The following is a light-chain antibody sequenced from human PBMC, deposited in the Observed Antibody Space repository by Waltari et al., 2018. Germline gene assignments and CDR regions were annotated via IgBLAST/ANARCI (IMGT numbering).Light chain of an antibody. V-gene: IGLV1-47*01. J-gene: IGLJ2*01. CDR3: ATWDDSLSGPSVV. CDR2: RKD. CDR1: SSNIGPNY. Sequence: QSVLTQPPSASGTPGQTVTISCSGSSSNIGPNYVYWYQQLPGTAPKFLIYRKDQRASGVPYRFAGSKSGTSASRAISGLRSEDEADYYCATWDDSLSGPSVVFGGGTKLTVL.